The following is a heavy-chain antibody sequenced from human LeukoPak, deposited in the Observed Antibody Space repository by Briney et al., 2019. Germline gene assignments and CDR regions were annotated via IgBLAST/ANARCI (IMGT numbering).Heavy chain of an antibody. CDR2: MNPNSGNT. CDR1: GYTFTSYD. J-gene: IGHJ6*03. CDR3: ARENLYYDFWSARYYYYYMDV. Sequence: GASVKVSCTASGYTFTSYDINWVRQAPGQGLEWMGWMNPNSGNTGYAQKFQGRVTMTRNTSISTAYMELSSLRSEDTAVYYCARENLYYDFWSARYYYYYMDVWGKGTTVTVSS. V-gene: IGHV1-8*01. D-gene: IGHD3-3*01.